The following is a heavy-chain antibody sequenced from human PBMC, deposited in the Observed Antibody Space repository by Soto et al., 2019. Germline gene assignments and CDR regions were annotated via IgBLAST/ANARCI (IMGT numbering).Heavy chain of an antibody. J-gene: IGHJ4*02. Sequence: PGESLKISCKGSGYIFSNYWINWVRQKPGKGLEWMGIIYPDDSDTRYSPSFQGRVTISVDKSISTAYLQWRDLEASDTAVYYCARRLGLSKIRGPYYFDSWGQGTLVTVSS. V-gene: IGHV5-51*01. D-gene: IGHD3-10*01. CDR3: ARRLGLSKIRGPYYFDS. CDR2: IYPDDSDT. CDR1: GYIFSNYW.